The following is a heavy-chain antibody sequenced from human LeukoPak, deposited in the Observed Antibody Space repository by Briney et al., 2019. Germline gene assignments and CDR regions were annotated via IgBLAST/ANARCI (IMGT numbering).Heavy chain of an antibody. CDR3: AKDEFSYSSSWSDPHDY. J-gene: IGHJ4*02. CDR1: GFTFSSYD. Sequence: GGSLRLSCAASGFTFSSYDMSWVRQAPGKGLEWVSVISGSGVSTYYADSVKGRFTISRDNSKNTLYLQMNSLRAEDTAVYYCAKDEFSYSSSWSDPHDYWGQGTLVTVSS. CDR2: ISGSGVST. V-gene: IGHV3-23*01. D-gene: IGHD6-13*01.